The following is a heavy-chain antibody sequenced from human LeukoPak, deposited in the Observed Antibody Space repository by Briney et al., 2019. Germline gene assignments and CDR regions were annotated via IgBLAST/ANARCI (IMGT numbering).Heavy chain of an antibody. CDR1: GYTFTSYY. V-gene: IGHV1-46*01. Sequence: AALKVSCKASGYTFTSYYMHWVRQAPGQGPEYMGIINPSAGSTNYAQKFQGRITMTRDTSTSTVYMELSSLVSEDTAVYYCARERPNTCYFDYWGQGTLVT. CDR3: ARERPNTCYFDY. CDR2: INPSAGST. D-gene: IGHD1/OR15-1a*01. J-gene: IGHJ4*02.